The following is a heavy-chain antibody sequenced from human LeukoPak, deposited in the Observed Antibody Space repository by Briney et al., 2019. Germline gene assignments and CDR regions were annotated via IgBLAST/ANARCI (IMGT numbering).Heavy chain of an antibody. J-gene: IGHJ4*02. Sequence: PGGSLRLSYAASGFTFSSYTMNWVRQAPGKGLEWVSSISGTSTHIYYADSVKGRFTISRDYAKNSLYLQMNSLRADDTAVYYCARDLRGYDYVVPDYWGQGTLVTVSS. CDR2: ISGTSTHI. D-gene: IGHD5-12*01. CDR3: ARDLRGYDYVVPDY. CDR1: GFTFSSYT. V-gene: IGHV3-21*01.